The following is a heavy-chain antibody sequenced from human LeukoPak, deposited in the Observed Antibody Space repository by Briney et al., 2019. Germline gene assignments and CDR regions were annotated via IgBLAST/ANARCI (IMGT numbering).Heavy chain of an antibody. CDR3: ARDHRIAAAGARAY. CDR1: GFTFSSPA. V-gene: IGHV3-23*01. Sequence: GGSLRLSCAASGFTFSSPAMSWVRQAPGKGLEWVSNISGSGSGGSTYYADSVKGRFTISRGNSKNTLYLQMNSLRAEDTAVYYCARDHRIAAAGARAYWGQGTLVTVSS. CDR2: ISGSGSGGST. J-gene: IGHJ4*02. D-gene: IGHD6-13*01.